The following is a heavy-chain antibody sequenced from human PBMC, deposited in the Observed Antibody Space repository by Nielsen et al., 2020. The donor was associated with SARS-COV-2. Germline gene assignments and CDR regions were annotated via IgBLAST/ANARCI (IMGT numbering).Heavy chain of an antibody. CDR3: AKSTVVTTYYFDY. Sequence: GESLKISCAASGFTFSSYSMNWVRQAPGKGLEWVSAISGSGGSTYYADSVKGRFTISRDNSKNTLYLQMSSLRAEDTAVYYCAKSTVVTTYYFDYWGQGTLVTVSS. CDR2: ISGSGGST. V-gene: IGHV3-23*01. D-gene: IGHD4-23*01. CDR1: GFTFSSYS. J-gene: IGHJ4*02.